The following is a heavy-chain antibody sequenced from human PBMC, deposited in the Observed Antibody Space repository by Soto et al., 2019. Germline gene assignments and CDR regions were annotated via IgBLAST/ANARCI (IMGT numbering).Heavy chain of an antibody. CDR3: ARLYYDFWSGYYRGFDY. J-gene: IGHJ4*02. CDR1: GYSFTSYW. D-gene: IGHD3-3*01. CDR2: IYPGDSDT. Sequence: GESLKISCRGSGYSFTSYWIGWVRQMPGKGLEWMGIIYPGDSDTRYSPSFQGQVTISADKSISTAYLQWSSLKASDTAMYYCARLYYDFWSGYYRGFDYWGQGTLVTVSS. V-gene: IGHV5-51*01.